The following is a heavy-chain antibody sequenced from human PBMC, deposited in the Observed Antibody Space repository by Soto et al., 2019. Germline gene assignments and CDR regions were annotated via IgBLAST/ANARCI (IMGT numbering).Heavy chain of an antibody. CDR2: IDPSDSQT. V-gene: IGHV5-10-1*01. Sequence: GESLKISCKGSGYSFAGYWITWVRQMPGKGLEWRGRIDPSDSQTYYSPSFRGHVTISAAKSITTVFLQWSSLRASDTTMYYCARQIYDSDSDPTSHYDFDTWGQGTLVTVSS. J-gene: IGHJ4*02. CDR3: ARQIYDSDSDPTSHYDFDT. D-gene: IGHD3-22*01. CDR1: GYSFAGYW.